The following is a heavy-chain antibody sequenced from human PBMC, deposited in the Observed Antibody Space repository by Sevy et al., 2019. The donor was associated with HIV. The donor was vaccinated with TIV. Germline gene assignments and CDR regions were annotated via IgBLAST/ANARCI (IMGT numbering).Heavy chain of an antibody. CDR2: ISYDGSNK. CDR1: GFTFSSYA. V-gene: IGHV3-30-3*01. D-gene: IGHD1-26*01. CDR3: ARDRIVGATEPYYGMDV. J-gene: IGHJ6*02. Sequence: GGSLRLSCAASGFTFSSYAMHWVRQAPGKGLEWVSVISYDGSNKYYADSVKGRFTISRDNSKNTLYLQMNSLRAEDTAVYYCARDRIVGATEPYYGMDVWGQGTTVTVSS.